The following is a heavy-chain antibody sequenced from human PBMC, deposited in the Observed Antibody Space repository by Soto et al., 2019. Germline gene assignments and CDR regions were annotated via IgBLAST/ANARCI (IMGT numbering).Heavy chain of an antibody. CDR1: GCSFTSYW. CDR2: IYPGDSDT. Sequence: GESLKISCKGSGCSFTSYWIGWVRQMPGKGLEWMGIIYPGDSDTRYSPSFQGQVTISADKSISTAYLQWSSLKASDTAMYYCARAYYYDSSGPPALYYYGMDVWGQGTTVTVSS. D-gene: IGHD3-22*01. CDR3: ARAYYYDSSGPPALYYYGMDV. V-gene: IGHV5-51*01. J-gene: IGHJ6*02.